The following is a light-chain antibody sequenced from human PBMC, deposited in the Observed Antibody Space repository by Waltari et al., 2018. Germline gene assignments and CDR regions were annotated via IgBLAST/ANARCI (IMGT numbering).Light chain of an antibody. CDR2: DVS. J-gene: IGLJ2*01. CDR1: SSDVGGYTY. Sequence: QSALTQPRSVSGSPGQSVTISCPGTSSDVGGYTYVSCHQQHPGKAPKVMIYDVSKRPSGVPDRCSGSKSGNTASLTISGLQAEDEADYYCSSYAGSYIFTVFGGGTKLTVL. CDR3: SSYAGSYIFTV. V-gene: IGLV2-11*01.